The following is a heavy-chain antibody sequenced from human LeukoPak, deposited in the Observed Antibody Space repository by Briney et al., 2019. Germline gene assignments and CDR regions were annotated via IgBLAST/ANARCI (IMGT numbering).Heavy chain of an antibody. D-gene: IGHD4-23*01. CDR1: GYSFTTYW. CDR3: ARGNYGGYYYYYYMDV. Sequence: PGASLKISCKGSGYSFTTYWIGWVRQLPGKGLEWMGIIYPGDSDTRYSPSFQGQVTISADKSISTAYLQWSSLKASDTAMYYCARGNYGGYYYYYYMDVWGKGTTVTISS. CDR2: IYPGDSDT. V-gene: IGHV5-51*01. J-gene: IGHJ6*03.